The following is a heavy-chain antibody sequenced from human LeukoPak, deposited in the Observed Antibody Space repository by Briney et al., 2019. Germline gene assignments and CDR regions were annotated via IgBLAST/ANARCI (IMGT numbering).Heavy chain of an antibody. CDR3: AKTPIGIAARSFFDY. CDR1: GFTFSSYS. CDR2: ISGSGGST. D-gene: IGHD6-6*01. J-gene: IGHJ4*02. Sequence: GGSLRLSCAASGFTFSSYSMNWVRQAPGKGLEWVSVISGSGGSTYYADSVKGRFTISRDNSKNTLYLQMNSLRAEDTALYYCAKTPIGIAARSFFDYWGQGTLVTVSS. V-gene: IGHV3-23*01.